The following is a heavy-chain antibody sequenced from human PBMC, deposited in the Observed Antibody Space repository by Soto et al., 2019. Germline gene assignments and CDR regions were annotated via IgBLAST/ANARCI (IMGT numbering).Heavy chain of an antibody. J-gene: IGHJ4*02. CDR1: GASIITDNW. CDR3: ARASASSKLRGVVIN. Sequence: QVQLQESGPGLVNPSGTLSLTCALSGASIITDNWWSWVRQPPGKEMEWIGEIYHSGNTNFNPSVKSRVTISVDTSKIQFSLTVSSVTAADTAIYYCARASASSKLRGVVINWGQGTLVTVSS. CDR2: IYHSGNT. D-gene: IGHD3-10*01. V-gene: IGHV4-4*02.